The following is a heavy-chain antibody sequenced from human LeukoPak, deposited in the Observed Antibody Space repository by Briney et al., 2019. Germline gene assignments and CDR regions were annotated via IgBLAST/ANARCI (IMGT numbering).Heavy chain of an antibody. J-gene: IGHJ6*03. CDR2: IYPGDSDT. Sequence: GESLKISCKGSGYSFTSYWIGWVRQMPGKGLEWMGIIYPGDSDTRYSPSFQGQVTISADESISTAYLQWSSLKASDTAMYYCARGDYGDYEAHYYYYMDVWGKGTTVTVSS. CDR3: ARGDYGDYEAHYYYYMDV. D-gene: IGHD4-17*01. V-gene: IGHV5-51*01. CDR1: GYSFTSYW.